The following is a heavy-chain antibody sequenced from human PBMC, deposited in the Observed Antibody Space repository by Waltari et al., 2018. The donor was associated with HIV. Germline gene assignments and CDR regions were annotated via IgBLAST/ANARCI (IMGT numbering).Heavy chain of an antibody. CDR3: ARAEGGNSGVHFDY. V-gene: IGHV4-61*02. CDR2: IYTSGGT. CDR1: GGSISSGSFY. J-gene: IGHJ4*02. D-gene: IGHD2-21*02. Sequence: QVQLQESGPGLVKPSQTLSLTCTVSGGSISSGSFYWNWIRQPAGKGLEWIGRIYTSGGTKYNPSLKGRVTRSVATSKNQFSLKLNSVTAADTAVYYCARAEGGNSGVHFDYWGQGTLVTVSS.